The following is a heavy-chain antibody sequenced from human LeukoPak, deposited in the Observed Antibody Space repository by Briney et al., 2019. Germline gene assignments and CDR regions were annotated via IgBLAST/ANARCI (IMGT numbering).Heavy chain of an antibody. D-gene: IGHD1-26*01. V-gene: IGHV3-23*01. CDR1: GFTFSSYG. Sequence: GGSLRLSCAASGFTFSSYGMHWVRQAPGKGLEWVSGISGSGSSTYYADSVKGRFTLSRDYPRNTLYLQMNSLRAEDTAVYFCAKYSGSYYYPPNWDSWGQGTLVTVSS. CDR2: ISGSGSST. CDR3: AKYSGSYYYPPNWDS. J-gene: IGHJ4*02.